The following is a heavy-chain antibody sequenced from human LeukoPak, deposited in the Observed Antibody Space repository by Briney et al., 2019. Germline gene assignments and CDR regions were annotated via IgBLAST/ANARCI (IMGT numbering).Heavy chain of an antibody. D-gene: IGHD4-17*01. CDR1: GGSISSYY. CDR3: ARGLNMTTVTPGY. CDR2: IYYSGST. V-gene: IGHV4-59*01. Sequence: PSETLSLTCTVSGGSISSYYWSWIRQPPGKGLEWIGYIYYSGSTNYNPSLKSRVTISVDTSKNQFSLKLSSVTAADTAVYYCARGLNMTTVTPGYWGQGTLVTVSS. J-gene: IGHJ4*02.